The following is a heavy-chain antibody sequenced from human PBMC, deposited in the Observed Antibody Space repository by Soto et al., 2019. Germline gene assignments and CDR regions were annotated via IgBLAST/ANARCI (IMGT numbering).Heavy chain of an antibody. V-gene: IGHV3-64*01. CDR1: GFTFSTYA. CDR2: ISSNGGST. Sequence: EVQLVESGGGLVQPGGSLRLSCAASGFTFSTYAMHWVRQAPGKGLEYVSAISSNGGSTSYANSVKGRFTISRDDSKNAVYLQMGSLRAEDMAVYYCAREKAAYGFGETYYYWGQGTLVTVSS. CDR3: AREKAAYGFGETYYY. D-gene: IGHD3-10*01. J-gene: IGHJ4*02.